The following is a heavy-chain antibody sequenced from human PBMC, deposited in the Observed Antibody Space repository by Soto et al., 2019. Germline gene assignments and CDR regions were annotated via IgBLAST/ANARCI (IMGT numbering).Heavy chain of an antibody. J-gene: IGHJ6*02. CDR1: GGSISSYY. V-gene: IGHV4-59*01. D-gene: IGHD2-15*01. Sequence: PSETLSLTCTVSGGSISSYYWSWIRQPPGKGLEWIGYIYYSGSTNYNPSLKSRVTISADTSKNQFSLKLSSVTAADTAVYYCARVGYCTGGSCYSDYYYGMDVWGQGTTVTVSS. CDR3: ARVGYCTGGSCYSDYYYGMDV. CDR2: IYYSGST.